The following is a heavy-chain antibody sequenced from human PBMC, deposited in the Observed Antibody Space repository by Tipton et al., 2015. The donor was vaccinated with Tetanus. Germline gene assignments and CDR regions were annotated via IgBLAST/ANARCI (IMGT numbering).Heavy chain of an antibody. CDR2: IYPGDSDT. CDR3: ARAHCTDGVCNFDF. V-gene: IGHV5-51*07. Sequence: VQLVQSGGEVKKPGESLKISCKGSGYIFNNYWIGWVHQKPGKGLEWMGIIYPGDSDTRYSPSFQGQVTISVDKSINTAYLQWSSLKASDTSMFYCARAHCTDGVCNFDFWGRGALVTVAS. D-gene: IGHD2-8*01. CDR1: GYIFNNYW. J-gene: IGHJ4*02.